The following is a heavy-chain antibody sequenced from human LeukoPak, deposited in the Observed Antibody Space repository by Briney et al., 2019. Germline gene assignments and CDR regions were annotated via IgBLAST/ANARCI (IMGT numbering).Heavy chain of an antibody. CDR1: GYRFTNYW. CDR3: ARRNPPTQDAFDI. V-gene: IGHV5-51*01. CDR2: IYPGDSDT. Sequence: HGESLQISCKGSGYRFTNYWIGWVRQMPGKGLEWMGIIYPGDSDTRYSPSFQGQVTISADKSISTAYLQWSSLKASDTAMYYCARRNPPTQDAFDIWGQGTMVTVSS. J-gene: IGHJ3*02.